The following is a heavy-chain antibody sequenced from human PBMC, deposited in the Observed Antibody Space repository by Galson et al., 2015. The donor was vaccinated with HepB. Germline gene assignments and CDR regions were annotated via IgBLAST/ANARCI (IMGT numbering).Heavy chain of an antibody. J-gene: IGHJ4*02. CDR3: ARGSNDWYGIDY. CDR2: VSRDETTT. V-gene: IGHV3-74*01. Sequence: SLRLSCAGSGFTFSDYWIHWVRQAPGKGLVWVSRVSRDETTTNYADSVKGRFTVSRDNAKNTLYLHMNSVNAEDMAVYYCARGSNDWYGIDYWGQGILVTISS. D-gene: IGHD3-9*01. CDR1: GFTFSDYW.